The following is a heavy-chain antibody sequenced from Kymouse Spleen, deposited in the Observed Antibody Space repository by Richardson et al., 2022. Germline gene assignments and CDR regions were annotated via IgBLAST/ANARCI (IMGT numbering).Heavy chain of an antibody. J-gene: IGHJ6*02. Sequence: QVQLVESGGGVVQPGRSLRLSCAASGFTFSSYGMHWVRQAPGKGLEWVAVISYDGSNKYYADSVKGRFTISRDNSKNTLYLQMNSLRAEDTAVYYCATDILTGYEDYYYGMDVWGQGTTVTVSS. CDR1: GFTFSSYG. CDR3: ATDILTGYEDYYYGMDV. V-gene: IGHV3-30*18. CDR2: ISYDGSNK. D-gene: IGHD3-9*01.